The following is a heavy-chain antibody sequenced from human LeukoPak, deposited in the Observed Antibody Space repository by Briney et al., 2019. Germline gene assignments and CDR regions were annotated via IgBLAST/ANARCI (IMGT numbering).Heavy chain of an antibody. CDR3: ARGMFYYDFWSGYHSSGFDY. V-gene: IGHV4-34*01. J-gene: IGHJ4*02. CDR1: GGSFSGYY. D-gene: IGHD3-3*01. CDR2: INHSGST. Sequence: ASQTLSLTCAVYGGSFSGYYWSWIRQPPGKGLEWIGEINHSGSTNYNPSLKSRVTISVDTSKNQFSLKLSSVTAADTAVYYCARGMFYYDFWSGYHSSGFDYWGQGTLVTVSS.